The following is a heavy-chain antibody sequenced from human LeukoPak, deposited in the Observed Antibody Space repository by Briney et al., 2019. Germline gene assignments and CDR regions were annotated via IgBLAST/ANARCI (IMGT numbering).Heavy chain of an antibody. V-gene: IGHV4-39*07. CDR3: ARVYYDFWSGPFDY. Sequence: SETLSLTCTVSGGSISSSSYYWGWIRQPPGKGLEWIGEINHSGSTNYNPSLKSRVTISVDTSKNQFSLKLSSVTAADTAVYYCARVYYDFWSGPFDYWGQGTLVTVSS. J-gene: IGHJ4*02. CDR1: GGSISSSSYY. D-gene: IGHD3-3*01. CDR2: INHSGST.